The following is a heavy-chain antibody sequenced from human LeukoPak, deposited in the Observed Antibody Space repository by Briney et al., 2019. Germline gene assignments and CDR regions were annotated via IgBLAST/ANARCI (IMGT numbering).Heavy chain of an antibody. J-gene: IGHJ4*02. V-gene: IGHV3-53*01. CDR3: ARVWELSFDY. CDR2: RYSGGTS. Sequence: GGSLRLSCAASGFTVSTDHMSWVRQAPGKGLEWVAIRYSGGTSQHAESVKSRFTISRDNSKNTLYLQMNSLRAEDTALYYCARVWELSFDYWGQGTLVTVSS. D-gene: IGHD1-26*01. CDR1: GFTVSTDH.